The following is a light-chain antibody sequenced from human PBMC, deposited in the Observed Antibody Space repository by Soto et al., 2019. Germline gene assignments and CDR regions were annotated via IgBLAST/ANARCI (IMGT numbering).Light chain of an antibody. J-gene: IGKJ4*01. V-gene: IGKV3-15*01. CDR2: DAS. CDR3: QQYNNWPPLT. Sequence: EIVMTQSPATLSVSPGDRATLSCRASQSVSSSLAWYQQIPGQAPRLLIYDASTRATGIPARFGGSGSGTEFTLTISSLQSEDFAFYYCQQYNNWPPLTFGGGPKVELK. CDR1: QSVSSS.